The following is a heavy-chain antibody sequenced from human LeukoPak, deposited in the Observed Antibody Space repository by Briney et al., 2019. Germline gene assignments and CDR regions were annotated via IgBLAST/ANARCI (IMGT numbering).Heavy chain of an antibody. Sequence: PGGTLRLSCAASGFTFNHYGMSWVRQAPGKGLEWVAGITDGGGHTYYADSVKGRFTISRDDSKNTMYMQMNSLRAGDTAVYYCAKVQISGAYWDYFDYWGQGTLVTVSS. CDR1: GFTFNHYG. J-gene: IGHJ4*02. CDR2: ITDGGGHT. V-gene: IGHV3-23*01. CDR3: AKVQISGAYWDYFDY. D-gene: IGHD1-26*01.